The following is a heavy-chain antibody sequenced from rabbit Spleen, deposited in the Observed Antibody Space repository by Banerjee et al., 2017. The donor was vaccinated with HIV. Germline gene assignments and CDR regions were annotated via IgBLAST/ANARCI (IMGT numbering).Heavy chain of an antibody. CDR2: IDPVFGIT. V-gene: IGHV1S7*01. CDR1: GFSISSYY. D-gene: IGHD8-1*01. Sequence: QLVESAGGLVQPGGSLTLTCTASGFSISSYYMNWVRQAPGKGLEWIGYIDPVFGITYYANWVNGRFSISRENAQNTVFLQMTRLTAADTATYFCARDGTGCSYFALWGQGTLVTVS. CDR3: ARDGTGCSYFAL. J-gene: IGHJ4*01.